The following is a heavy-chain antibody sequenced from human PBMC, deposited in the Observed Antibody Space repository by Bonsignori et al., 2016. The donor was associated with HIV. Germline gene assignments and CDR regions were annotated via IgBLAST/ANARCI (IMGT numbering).Heavy chain of an antibody. Sequence: WVRQAPGQGLEWMGIINPSGGSTSYAPNFQGRVTMTRDTSTSTVYMELSSLRSEDTAVYYCARDRQKTRPDFRYYYYYYMDVWGKGTTVTVSS. CDR2: INPSGGST. V-gene: IGHV1-46*01. CDR3: ARDRQKTRPDFRYYYYYYMDV. J-gene: IGHJ6*03.